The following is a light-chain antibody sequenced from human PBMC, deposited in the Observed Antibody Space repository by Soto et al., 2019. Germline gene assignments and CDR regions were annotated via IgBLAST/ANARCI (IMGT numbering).Light chain of an antibody. CDR2: EVS. J-gene: IGLJ2*01. V-gene: IGLV2-14*01. Sequence: QSALTQPASVSGSPGQSITISCTGTSSDVGGYNYVSWYQQHPGKAPKLMIYEVSNRPSGVSNRFSGSKSGNTASLTISGLQAEDEADYYCSSXTSSSXVVFGGGTKLTVL. CDR1: SSDVGGYNY. CDR3: SSXTSSSXVV.